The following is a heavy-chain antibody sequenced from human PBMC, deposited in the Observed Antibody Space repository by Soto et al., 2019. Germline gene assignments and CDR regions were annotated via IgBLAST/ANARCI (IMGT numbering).Heavy chain of an antibody. V-gene: IGHV3-30-3*01. D-gene: IGHD5-18*01. CDR1: GFTFSSYA. CDR2: ISYDGSNK. Sequence: QVQLVESGGGVVQPGRSLRLSCAASGFTFSSYAMHWVRQAPGKGLEWVAVISYDGSNKYYADSVKGRFTISRDNSKNTLYLQMNSLRAEDTAVYYCARDWTYTAMGYFDYWGQGTLVTVSS. J-gene: IGHJ4*02. CDR3: ARDWTYTAMGYFDY.